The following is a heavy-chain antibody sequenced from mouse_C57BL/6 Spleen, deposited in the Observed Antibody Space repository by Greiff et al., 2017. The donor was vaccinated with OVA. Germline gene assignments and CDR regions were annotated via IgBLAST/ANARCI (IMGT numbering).Heavy chain of an antibody. CDR1: GYTFTSYT. CDR3: ARGGDEGFDY. D-gene: IGHD3-3*01. V-gene: IGHV1-4*01. Sequence: VHLVESGAELARPGASVKMSCKASGYTFTSYTMHWVKQRPGQGLEWIGYINPSSGYTKYNQKFKDKATLTADKSSSTAYMQLSSLTSEDSAVYYCARGGDEGFDYWGQGTTLTVSS. CDR2: INPSSGYT. J-gene: IGHJ2*01.